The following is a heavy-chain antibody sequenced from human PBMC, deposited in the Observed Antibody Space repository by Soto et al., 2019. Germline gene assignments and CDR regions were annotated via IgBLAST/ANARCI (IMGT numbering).Heavy chain of an antibody. Sequence: QVQLQESGPGLVKASQTLSLTCTVSGGSISGGRYYWSWIRQHPGKGLEWIGNIHYSGTTHYNPSLKSRFTISIDTSKNNFSLKLRSVTAADTAVYFCARGGGVIAPVDFWGQETLVTVSS. D-gene: IGHD3-16*02. J-gene: IGHJ4*02. CDR2: IHYSGTT. V-gene: IGHV4-31*03. CDR3: ARGGGVIAPVDF. CDR1: GGSISGGRYY.